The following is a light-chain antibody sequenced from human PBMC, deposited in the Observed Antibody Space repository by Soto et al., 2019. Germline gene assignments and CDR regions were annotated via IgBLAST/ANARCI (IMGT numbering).Light chain of an antibody. J-gene: IGKJ5*01. CDR3: QQRTNWPTST. Sequence: EIVMTQSPATLSVSPGERATLSCRASQSVSSNLAWYQQKPGQAPRLLIYGASTRATGIPARFSGSGSGTEFTLTISSLQSEDFAVYYCQQRTNWPTSTFGQGTRLEIK. CDR1: QSVSSN. V-gene: IGKV3-15*01. CDR2: GAS.